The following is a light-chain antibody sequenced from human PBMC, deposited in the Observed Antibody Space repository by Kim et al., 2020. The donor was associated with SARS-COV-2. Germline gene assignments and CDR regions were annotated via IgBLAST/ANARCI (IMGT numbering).Light chain of an antibody. CDR2: DVS. CDR1: SSAVGGYDY. J-gene: IGLJ1*01. CDR3: SSYTSSSIYV. V-gene: IGLV2-14*03. Sequence: GQSITISCTGTSSAVGGYDYVSWYQQHPGKAPKLMICDVSNRPSGVSNRFSGSKSGNTASLTISGLQAEDEADYYCSSYTSSSIYVFGTGTKVTVL.